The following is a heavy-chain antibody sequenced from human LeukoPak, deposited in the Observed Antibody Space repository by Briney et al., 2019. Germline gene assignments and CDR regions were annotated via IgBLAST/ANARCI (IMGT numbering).Heavy chain of an antibody. Sequence: ASVKVSCKASGYTFTGYYMHWGRQAPGQGLEWMGWINPNSGGTNYAQKFQGRVTMTRDTSISTAYMELSRLRSDDTAVYYCARESGIADNAFDIWGQGTMVTVSS. CDR2: INPNSGGT. CDR1: GYTFTGYY. V-gene: IGHV1-2*02. D-gene: IGHD6-13*01. CDR3: ARESGIADNAFDI. J-gene: IGHJ3*02.